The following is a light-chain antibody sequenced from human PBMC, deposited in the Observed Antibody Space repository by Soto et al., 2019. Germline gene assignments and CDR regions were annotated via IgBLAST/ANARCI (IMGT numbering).Light chain of an antibody. Sequence: QSVLTQPPSVSAAPGQKVTISCSGSSSNIGGNSVSWYQQLPGTAPKLLIYEVNKRPSGVPDRFSGSKSGNTASLTVSGLQAEDEADYYCSSYAGSSKVFGTGTKVTVL. CDR1: SSNIGGNS. CDR3: SSYAGSSKV. CDR2: EVN. J-gene: IGLJ1*01. V-gene: IGLV2-8*01.